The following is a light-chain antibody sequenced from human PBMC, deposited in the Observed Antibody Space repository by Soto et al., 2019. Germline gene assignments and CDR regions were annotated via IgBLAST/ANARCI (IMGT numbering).Light chain of an antibody. CDR2: GAS. V-gene: IGKV3-15*01. Sequence: EIVLTQSPGTLSLSPGERATLSCRASQSVSGCLAWYQQKPGQAPRLLISGASTRAAGISDRFRGSGSGTEFTLTISSLRSEDSAIYYCQQYFEWPPMTFGQGTKVDIK. J-gene: IGKJ1*01. CDR1: QSVSGC. CDR3: QQYFEWPPMT.